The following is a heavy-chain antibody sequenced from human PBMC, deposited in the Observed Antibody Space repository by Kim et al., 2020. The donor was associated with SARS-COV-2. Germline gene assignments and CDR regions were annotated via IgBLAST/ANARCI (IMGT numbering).Heavy chain of an antibody. V-gene: IGHV3-23*01. Sequence: GGSLRLSCAASGFTFSSYAMSWVRQAPGKGLEWVSAISGSGGSTYYADSVKGRFTISRDNSKNTLYLQMNSLRAEDTAVYYCAKARPRNIVVVPSAPFDYWGQGTLVTVSS. CDR3: AKARPRNIVVVPSAPFDY. J-gene: IGHJ4*02. D-gene: IGHD3-22*01. CDR1: GFTFSSYA. CDR2: ISGSGGST.